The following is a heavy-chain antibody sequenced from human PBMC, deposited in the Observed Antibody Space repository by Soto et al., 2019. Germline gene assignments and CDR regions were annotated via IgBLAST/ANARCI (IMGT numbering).Heavy chain of an antibody. Sequence: QVQLVQSGAEVKKPGASVKVSCKASGYTFTSYAMHWVRQAPGQRLEWMGWINAGNGNTKYSQKFQGRVTITRDTSASTAYMERSSLSSEDTAVYYCSKSATVPAAIAYWGQGTLVTVSS. CDR3: SKSATVPAAIAY. V-gene: IGHV1-3*01. CDR1: GYTFTSYA. D-gene: IGHD2-2*02. J-gene: IGHJ4*02. CDR2: INAGNGNT.